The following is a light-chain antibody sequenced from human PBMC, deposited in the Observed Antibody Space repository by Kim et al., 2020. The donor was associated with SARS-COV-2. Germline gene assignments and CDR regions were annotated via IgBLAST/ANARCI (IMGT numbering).Light chain of an antibody. Sequence: DIVMTQSPDSLAVSLGERATINCKSSQSVLYSSNNKNYLAWYQQKPGQPPKLLIYWASTRESGVPDRFSGSGSGTDFTLTITSLQAEDVAVYYCQNYYTTPPLFGQGTKLEIK. V-gene: IGKV4-1*01. J-gene: IGKJ2*01. CDR3: QNYYTTPPL. CDR2: WAS. CDR1: QSVLYSSNNKNY.